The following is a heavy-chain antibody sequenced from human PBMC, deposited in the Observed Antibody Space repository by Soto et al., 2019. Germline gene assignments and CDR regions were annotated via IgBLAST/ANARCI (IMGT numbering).Heavy chain of an antibody. CDR1: GFRFRDYT. Sequence: EVQLLESGGGLVQPGGSLTLSCAASGFRFRDYTMSWVRQAPGKVLESISVILSNYNTYYTDSVRGRFTISRDSSNNMLYLEMNSLRAEDTAVSYCARRVNGYFDYWGQGALVTVSS. V-gene: IGHV3-23*05. CDR3: ARRVNGYFDY. J-gene: IGHJ4*02. D-gene: IGHD2-8*01. CDR2: ILSNYNT.